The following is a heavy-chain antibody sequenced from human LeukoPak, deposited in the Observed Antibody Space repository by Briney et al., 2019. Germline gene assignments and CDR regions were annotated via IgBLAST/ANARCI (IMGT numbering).Heavy chain of an antibody. CDR1: GGSISSSSYY. CDR2: IYYSGST. J-gene: IGHJ4*02. V-gene: IGHV4-39*01. Sequence: PSETLSLTCTVSGGSISSSSYYWGWIRQPPGKGLEWIGSIYYSGSTYYNPSLKSRVTISVDTSKNQFSLKLSSVTAADTAVYYCARLGIAAESYWGQGTLVTVSS. D-gene: IGHD6-13*01. CDR3: ARLGIAAESY.